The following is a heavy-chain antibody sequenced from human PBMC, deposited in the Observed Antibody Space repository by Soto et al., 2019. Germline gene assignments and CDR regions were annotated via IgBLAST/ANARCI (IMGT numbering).Heavy chain of an antibody. CDR1: GASISSRDYY. V-gene: IGHV4-39*01. Sequence: KTSETLSLTCSVSGASISSRDYYWGWIRQTPGKGLEWIGNIDYNGVTYYNPSLKSRVTVSKDTSKNQFSLKVASVTAADTAIYYCGRVMIGTSRHTDSGYWGQGTQVTVSS. J-gene: IGHJ4*02. CDR3: GRVMIGTSRHTDSGY. D-gene: IGHD2-2*01. CDR2: IDYNGVT.